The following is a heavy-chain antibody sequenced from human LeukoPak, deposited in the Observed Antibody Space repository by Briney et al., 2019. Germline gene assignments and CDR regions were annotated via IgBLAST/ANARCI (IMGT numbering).Heavy chain of an antibody. D-gene: IGHD2-2*01. V-gene: IGHV1-8*03. CDR1: GYTFTSYD. CDR3: ARGPSTSLYYYYMDV. Sequence: GASVKVSCKASGYTFTSYDINWVRQATGQGLEWMGWMNPKSGNTGYAQKFQGRVTITRNTSISTAYMELSSLRSEDTAVYYWARGPSTSLYYYYMDVWGKGTTVTVSS. J-gene: IGHJ6*03. CDR2: MNPKSGNT.